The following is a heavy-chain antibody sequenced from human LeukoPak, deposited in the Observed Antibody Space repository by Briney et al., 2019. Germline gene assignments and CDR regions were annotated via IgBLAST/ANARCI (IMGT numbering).Heavy chain of an antibody. CDR1: GGSISSYY. J-gene: IGHJ5*02. CDR3: ARAVIVVAAATQRNWFDP. D-gene: IGHD2-15*01. CDR2: INHSGIT. V-gene: IGHV4-34*01. Sequence: SETLSLTCTVSGGSISSYYWSWIRQPPGKGLEWIGEINHSGITDYNPSLRNRVTISVDTSKNQFSLKLSSVTAADTAIYYCARAVIVVAAATQRNWFDPWGQGTLVTVSS.